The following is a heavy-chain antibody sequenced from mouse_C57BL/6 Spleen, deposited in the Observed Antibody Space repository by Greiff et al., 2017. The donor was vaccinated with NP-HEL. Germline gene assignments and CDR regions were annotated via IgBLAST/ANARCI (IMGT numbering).Heavy chain of an antibody. Sequence: EVKLVESGEGLVKPGGSLKLSCAASGFTFSSYAMSWVRQTPEKRLEWVAYISSGGDYIYYADTVKGRFTISRDNARNTLYLQMSSLKSEDTAMYYCTRDEGNYYGSRRYFDVWGTGTTVTVSS. CDR2: ISSGGDYI. CDR1: GFTFSSYA. CDR3: TRDEGNYYGSRRYFDV. J-gene: IGHJ1*03. V-gene: IGHV5-9-1*02. D-gene: IGHD1-1*01.